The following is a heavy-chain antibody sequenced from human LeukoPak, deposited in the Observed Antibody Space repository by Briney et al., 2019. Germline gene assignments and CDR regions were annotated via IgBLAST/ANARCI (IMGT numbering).Heavy chain of an antibody. J-gene: IGHJ4*02. CDR2: IKQDGSEK. D-gene: IGHD6-13*01. CDR3: ARNGLTDKRSWALDD. Sequence: GGSLRLSCAASGFTFSSYWMSWVRQAPGKGLEWVANIKQDGSEKFYVDSVKGRFTISRDNAKNSLYLQMNSLRAEDTAVYYCARNGLTDKRSWALDDWGQGTLVTVSS. V-gene: IGHV3-7*01. CDR1: GFTFSSYW.